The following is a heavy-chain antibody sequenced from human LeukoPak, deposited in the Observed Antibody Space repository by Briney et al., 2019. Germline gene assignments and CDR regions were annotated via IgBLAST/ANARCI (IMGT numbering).Heavy chain of an antibody. V-gene: IGHV6-1*01. Sequence: SQTLSLTCAISGDSVSSNNAAWNWIRQSPSGGLEWLGRTYYGSKWFNDNAESVKSRITINADTSKNQFSLQLNSVTPEDTAVYYCARDHSMHFDLWGRGTLVTVSS. J-gene: IGHJ2*01. CDR1: GDSVSSNNAA. CDR3: ARDHSMHFDL. CDR2: TYYGSKWFN.